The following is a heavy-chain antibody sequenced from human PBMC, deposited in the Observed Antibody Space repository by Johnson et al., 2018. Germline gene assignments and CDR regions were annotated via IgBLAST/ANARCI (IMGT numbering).Heavy chain of an antibody. Sequence: QVQLVQSGPGLVQPSETLSLTCTVSGGSLSSDYWSWIRQPAGKGLVWIGRIHRSGSTNSNPSLRSRLSLSIDPSKNQFSLKLSSVTAADTAVYFCARDTSGTSALHLALFDHWGPGLRVTVSS. CDR2: IHRSGST. CDR3: ARDTSGTSALHLALFDH. D-gene: IGHD2/OR15-2a*01. J-gene: IGHJ4*02. V-gene: IGHV4-4*07. CDR1: GGSLSSDY.